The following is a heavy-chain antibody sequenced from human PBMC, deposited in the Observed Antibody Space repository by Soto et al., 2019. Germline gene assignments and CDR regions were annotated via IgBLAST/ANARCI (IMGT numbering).Heavy chain of an antibody. CDR3: ARTTEVYYYGMDV. V-gene: IGHV3-33*01. J-gene: IGHJ6*02. Sequence: GGSLRLSCAASGLTFSSYGMRWVRQAPGKGLEWVAVIWYDGSNKYYADSVKGRFTISRDNSKNTLYLQMNSLRAEDTAVYYCARTTEVYYYGMDVWGQGTTVTVSS. D-gene: IGHD4-17*01. CDR2: IWYDGSNK. CDR1: GLTFSSYG.